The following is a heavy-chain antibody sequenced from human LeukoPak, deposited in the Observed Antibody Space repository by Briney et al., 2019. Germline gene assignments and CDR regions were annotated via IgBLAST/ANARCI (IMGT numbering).Heavy chain of an antibody. CDR3: ATSCDYVWGSYRHGPRD. CDR2: ISYDGSNK. J-gene: IGHJ4*02. V-gene: IGHV3-30*03. CDR1: GFTFSSYG. Sequence: GRSLRLSCAASGFTFSSYGMHWVRQAPGKGLEWVAVISYDGSNKYYADSVKGRFTISRDNSKNTLYLQMNSLRAEDTAVYYCATSCDYVWGSYRHGPRDWGQGTLVTVSS. D-gene: IGHD3-16*02.